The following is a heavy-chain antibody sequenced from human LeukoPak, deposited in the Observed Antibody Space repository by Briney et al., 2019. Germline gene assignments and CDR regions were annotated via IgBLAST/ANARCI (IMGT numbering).Heavy chain of an antibody. D-gene: IGHD3-10*01. J-gene: IGHJ4*02. CDR2: IYSGGST. CDR3: ARDPGGSGSYSFDY. V-gene: IGHV3-53*01. Sequence: GGSLRLSCAASGFTVSSNYMSWVRQAPGKGLEWVPVIYSGGSTYYADSVKGRFTISRDNSENTLYLQMNSLRAEDTAVYYCARDPGGSGSYSFDYWGQGTLVTVSS. CDR1: GFTVSSNY.